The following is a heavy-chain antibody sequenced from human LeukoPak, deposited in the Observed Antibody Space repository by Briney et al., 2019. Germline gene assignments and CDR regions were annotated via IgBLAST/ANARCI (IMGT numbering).Heavy chain of an antibody. Sequence: PSETLSLTCTVSGGSISSYYWSWLRQPPGKGLEWIGYIYYSGSTNYNPSLKSRVTISVDTSKNQFSLKLSSVTAADTAVYYCARYRASYYYYYGMDVWGQGTTVTVSS. CDR1: GGSISSYY. V-gene: IGHV4-59*01. CDR2: IYYSGST. CDR3: ARYRASYYYYYGMDV. D-gene: IGHD3-10*01. J-gene: IGHJ6*02.